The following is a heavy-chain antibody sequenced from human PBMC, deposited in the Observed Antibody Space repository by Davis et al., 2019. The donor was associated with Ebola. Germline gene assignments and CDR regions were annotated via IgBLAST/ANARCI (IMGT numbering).Heavy chain of an antibody. CDR3: ARVRFGDTAVDY. D-gene: IGHD5-18*01. Sequence: PGGSLRLSCAASGFTFSSYDMHWVRQGTGKGLEWVSAIGTAGDTYYPGSVKGRFTISRENAKNSLYLHMNSLRAEGTAVYYCARVRFGDTAVDYWGQGTLVTVSS. CDR1: GFTFSSYD. J-gene: IGHJ4*02. V-gene: IGHV3-13*01. CDR2: IGTAGDT.